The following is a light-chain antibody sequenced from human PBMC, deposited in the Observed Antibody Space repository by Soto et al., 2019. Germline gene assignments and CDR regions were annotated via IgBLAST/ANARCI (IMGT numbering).Light chain of an antibody. J-gene: IGLJ2*01. Sequence: QSALTQPASVSGSPGQSITISCIGTGSDIGNYNYVSWYQHHPGKAPKLMIYEASNRPPGVSSRFSGSKSGNTASLTISGLQAEDEADYYCCSYAGSSTFVVFGGGTKLTV. CDR3: CSYAGSSTFVV. CDR1: GSDIGNYNY. V-gene: IGLV2-23*01. CDR2: EAS.